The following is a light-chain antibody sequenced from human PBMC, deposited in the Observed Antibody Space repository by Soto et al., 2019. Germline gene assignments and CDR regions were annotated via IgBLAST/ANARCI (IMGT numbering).Light chain of an antibody. CDR3: QQYGSSPPIT. Sequence: DIVFTQSPDTLSLSPGESATLSCRASQSVTSNYLGWYQQKPGQPPRLLIYGSSKRATGIPDRFRGGGSGTDFTLTISRLEPEDFAVYYCQQYGSSPPITFGQGTRLEIK. CDR2: GSS. V-gene: IGKV3-20*01. J-gene: IGKJ5*01. CDR1: QSVTSNY.